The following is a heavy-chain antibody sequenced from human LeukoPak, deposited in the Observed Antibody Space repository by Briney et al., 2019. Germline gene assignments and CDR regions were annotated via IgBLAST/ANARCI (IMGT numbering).Heavy chain of an antibody. CDR2: ISTSGSTT. D-gene: IGHD1-20*01. V-gene: IGHV3-48*01. Sequence: GGSLRLSCAASGFTFSSNSMHWVRQAPGKGLEWVSYISTSGSTTYYTDSVKGRFTISRDNAKNSLYLQMNSLRAEDTAVYYCARDPPFIIGTTFFDYWGQGTLVTVSS. J-gene: IGHJ4*02. CDR1: GFTFSSNS. CDR3: ARDPPFIIGTTFFDY.